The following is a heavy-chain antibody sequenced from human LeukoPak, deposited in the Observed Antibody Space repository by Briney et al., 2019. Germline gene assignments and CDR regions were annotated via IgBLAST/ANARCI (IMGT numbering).Heavy chain of an antibody. CDR3: AKDLGY. V-gene: IGHV3-30*02. CDR2: IRFDGSIE. Sequence: GGSLRLSCAASGFTFSSSGMHWVRQAPGKGLEWVAFIRFDGSIERHADSVKGRFTVSRDSSKNTLYLQMNSLRAEDTAVYYCAKDLGYWGQGTLVTVSS. CDR1: GFTFSSSG. J-gene: IGHJ4*02.